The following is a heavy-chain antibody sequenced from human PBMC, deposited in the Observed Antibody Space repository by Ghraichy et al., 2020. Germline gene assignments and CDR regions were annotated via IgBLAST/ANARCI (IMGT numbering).Heavy chain of an antibody. Sequence: GGSLRLSCAASGFTFDDYAMHWVRQAPGKGLEWVSGISWNSGSIGYADSVKGRFTISRDNAKNSLYLQMNSLRAEDTALYYCAKDSSSYDSSGRDVDYGYFQHWGQGTLVTVSS. CDR1: GFTFDDYA. D-gene: IGHD3-22*01. V-gene: IGHV3-9*01. CDR2: ISWNSGSI. CDR3: AKDSSSYDSSGRDVDYGYFQH. J-gene: IGHJ1*01.